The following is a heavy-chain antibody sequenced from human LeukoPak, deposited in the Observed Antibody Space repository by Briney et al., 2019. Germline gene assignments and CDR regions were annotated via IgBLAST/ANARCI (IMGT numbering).Heavy chain of an antibody. Sequence: SETLSLTCTVSGGSISSRSYYWGWIRQPPGKGLEWIGYIYYSGSTNYNPSLKSRVTISVDTSKNQFSLKLTSVTAADTAVYYCARTTEGGYTYGYFYYYYMDVWGKGTTVTISS. CDR1: GGSISSRSYY. D-gene: IGHD5-18*01. J-gene: IGHJ6*03. CDR2: IYYSGST. V-gene: IGHV4-61*05. CDR3: ARTTEGGYTYGYFYYYYMDV.